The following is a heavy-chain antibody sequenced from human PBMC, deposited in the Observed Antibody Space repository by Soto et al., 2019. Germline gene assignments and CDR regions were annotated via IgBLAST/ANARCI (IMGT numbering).Heavy chain of an antibody. V-gene: IGHV3-66*01. J-gene: IGHJ6*03. CDR1: GFTVSSNY. CDR2: IYSGGST. CDR3: SRDGPQSSGWYLHGAYYYYYYMDV. Sequence: EVQLVESGGGLVQPGGSLRLSCAASGFTVSSNYMSWVRQAPGKGLEWVSVIYSGGSTYYADSVKGRFTISRDNSKNTLQLQMNSLRAEDKAVDYCSRDGPQSSGWYLHGAYYYYYYMDVWGKGTTVTVSS. D-gene: IGHD6-19*01.